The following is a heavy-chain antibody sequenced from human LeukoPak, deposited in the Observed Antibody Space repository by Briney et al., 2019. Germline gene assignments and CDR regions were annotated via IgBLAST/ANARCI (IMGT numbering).Heavy chain of an antibody. V-gene: IGHV3-23*01. D-gene: IGHD6-6*01. CDR2: ISGSGGST. CDR1: GFTFSSYA. J-gene: IGHJ4*02. Sequence: GGSLRLSCAASGFTFSSYAMSWVRQALGKGLEWVSAISGSGGSTYYADSVKGRFTISRDNSKNTLYLQMNSLRAEDTAVYYCAKDLYSSSFSDWGQGTLVTVSS. CDR3: AKDLYSSSFSD.